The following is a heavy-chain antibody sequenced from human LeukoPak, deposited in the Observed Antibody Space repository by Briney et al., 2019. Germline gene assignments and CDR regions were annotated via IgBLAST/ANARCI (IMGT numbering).Heavy chain of an antibody. V-gene: IGHV4-34*01. Sequence: SETLSLTCAVYGGSFSGYYWSWIRQPPGKGLEWIGEINHSGSTNYNPSLKSRVTISVDTSKNQFSLKLSSVTAADTAVYYCARGRGMATITSWDYWGQGTLVTVSS. CDR3: ARGRGMATITSWDY. CDR2: INHSGST. CDR1: GGSFSGYY. D-gene: IGHD5-24*01. J-gene: IGHJ4*02.